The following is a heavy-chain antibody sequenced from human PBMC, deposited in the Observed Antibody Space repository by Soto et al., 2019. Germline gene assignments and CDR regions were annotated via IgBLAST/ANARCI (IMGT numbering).Heavy chain of an antibody. CDR3: ARDLYTYELWGIFHI. Sequence: EVQVLESGGGLVQPGGSLRLSCAASGFTFSSYAMSWVRQAPGKGLEWVSAISGSGGNTYYADSVKGRFTISRDNSKDMLYLQMNSLRAEDTAVYYCARDLYTYELWGIFHIWGQGTMVTVSS. CDR1: GFTFSSYA. V-gene: IGHV3-23*01. J-gene: IGHJ3*02. CDR2: ISGSGGNT. D-gene: IGHD5-18*01.